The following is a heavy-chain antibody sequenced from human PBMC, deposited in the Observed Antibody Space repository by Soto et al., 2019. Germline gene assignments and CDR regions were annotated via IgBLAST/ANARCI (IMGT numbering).Heavy chain of an antibody. CDR2: IYPCDSDT. CDR1: GYSFSTYC. V-gene: IGHV5-51*01. J-gene: IGHJ5*02. CDR3: ARWGYCSSSSCYDNWFDP. Sequence: GESLKISCKGSGYSFSTYCIGWVRQMPWKGLEWMGMIYPCDSDTRYSPSFQGQVTISADKSISTAYLQWSRLKASDTAMYYCARWGYCSSSSCYDNWFDPWGQGTLVTV. D-gene: IGHD2-2*01.